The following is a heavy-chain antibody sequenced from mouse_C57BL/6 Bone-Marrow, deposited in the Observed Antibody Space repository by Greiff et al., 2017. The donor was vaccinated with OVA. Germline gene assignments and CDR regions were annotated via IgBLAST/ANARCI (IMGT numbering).Heavy chain of an antibody. J-gene: IGHJ4*01. CDR2: IDPENGDT. Sequence: EVKLMESGAELVRPGASVKLSCTASGFNIKDDYMHWVKQRPEQGLEWIGWIDPENGDTEYASKFQGKATITADTSSNTAYLQLSSLTSEDTAVYYCTLYYYGSTSMDYWGQGTSVTVSS. D-gene: IGHD1-1*01. V-gene: IGHV14-4*01. CDR3: TLYYYGSTSMDY. CDR1: GFNIKDDY.